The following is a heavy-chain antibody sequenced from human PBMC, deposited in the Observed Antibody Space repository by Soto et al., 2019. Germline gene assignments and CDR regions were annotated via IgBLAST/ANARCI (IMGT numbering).Heavy chain of an antibody. CDR2: INPNSGAT. Sequence: GASLKVSCKASGYSFTGYYMHWVRQAPGQGLEWMGWINPNSGATDYGQKFQDRVTMTRDTSISTAYMELSRLRSDDTAVYHCARAGGSGRGWYNWFDPWGQGTLVTVSS. V-gene: IGHV1-2*02. CDR3: ARAGGSGRGWYNWFDP. J-gene: IGHJ5*02. D-gene: IGHD3-10*01. CDR1: GYSFTGYY.